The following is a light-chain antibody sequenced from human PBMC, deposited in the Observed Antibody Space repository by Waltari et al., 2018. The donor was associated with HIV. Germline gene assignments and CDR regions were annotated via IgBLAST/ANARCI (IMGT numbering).Light chain of an antibody. CDR3: SSYTSSGPRYVL. CDR2: NVS. V-gene: IGLV2-14*03. CDR1: SGDVGGSNF. Sequence: SALTQPASVSGSPGQSITISCSRTSGDVGGSNFVSWYQKHPGKAPKLIIYNVSSRPSGVSIRFSGSRSANTASLTISGLQVEDEADYFCSSYTSSGPRYVLFGGGTRLTVL. J-gene: IGLJ2*01.